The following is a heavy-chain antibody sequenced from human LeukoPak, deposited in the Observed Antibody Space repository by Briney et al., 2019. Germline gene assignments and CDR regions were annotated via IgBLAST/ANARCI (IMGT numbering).Heavy chain of an antibody. Sequence: GGSLRLSCAASGFTFSSYGMHWVRQAPGKGLEWVAFIRYDGSNKYYADSVKGRFTISRDNSKNTLFLQMNSLRAEDTAVYYCAKDEGCVVRAANYMDVWGKGATVTVS. CDR3: AKDEGCVVRAANYMDV. CDR1: GFTFSSYG. J-gene: IGHJ6*03. V-gene: IGHV3-30*02. CDR2: IRYDGSNK. D-gene: IGHD2-2*01.